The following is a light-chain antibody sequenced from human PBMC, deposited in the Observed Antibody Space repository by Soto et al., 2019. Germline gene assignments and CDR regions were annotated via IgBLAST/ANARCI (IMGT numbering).Light chain of an antibody. V-gene: IGKV1-39*01. CDR1: QSISNY. CDR3: QQYGSTPWT. CDR2: AAS. J-gene: IGKJ1*01. Sequence: DILMSQSPSSLSASVGERVTITCGASQSISNYLNWYQQKPGKAPKLLIYAASTLQSGVPSRFSGSGSGTDFTLTISRLEPEDFAVYYCQQYGSTPWTFGQGTKVDIK.